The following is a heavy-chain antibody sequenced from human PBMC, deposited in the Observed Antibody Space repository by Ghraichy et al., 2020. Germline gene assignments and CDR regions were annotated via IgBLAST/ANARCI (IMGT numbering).Heavy chain of an antibody. CDR1: GFTFSSYA. CDR3: AGYYDFWSGYFTQEQDY. D-gene: IGHD3-3*01. Sequence: GGSLRLSCAASGFTFSSYAMHWVRQAPGKGLEWVAVISYDGSNKYYADSVKGRFTISRDNSKNTLYLQMNSLRAEDTAVYYCAGYYDFWSGYFTQEQDYWGQGTLVTVSS. CDR2: ISYDGSNK. V-gene: IGHV3-30-3*01. J-gene: IGHJ4*02.